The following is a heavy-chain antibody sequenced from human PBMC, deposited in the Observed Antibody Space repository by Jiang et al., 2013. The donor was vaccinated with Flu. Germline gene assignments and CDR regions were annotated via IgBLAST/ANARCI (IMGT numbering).Heavy chain of an antibody. CDR1: GYSFTSYW. CDR3: ARRDDYGDIQYAFDI. V-gene: IGHV5-10-1*03. J-gene: IGHJ3*02. Sequence: VQLVESGAEVKKPGESLRISCKGSGYSFTSYWISWVRQMPGKGLEWMGRIDPSDSYTNYSPSFQGHVTISADKSISTAYLQWSSLKASDTAMYYCARRDDYGDIQYAFDIWGQGTMVTVSS. CDR2: IDPSDSYT. D-gene: IGHD4-17*01.